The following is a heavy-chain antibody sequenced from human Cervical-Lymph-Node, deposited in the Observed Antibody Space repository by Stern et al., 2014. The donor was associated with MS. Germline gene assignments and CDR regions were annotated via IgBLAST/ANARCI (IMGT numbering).Heavy chain of an antibody. J-gene: IGHJ6*02. Sequence: LQLVQSGAEVKKPGASVKVSCKASGYTFTSDYMHWVRQAPGQGLEWIGIINPSGCRTSYAQKFQGRVTMTRDTSTSTVHMELSSLRSEDTAVYYCARQNYYNGMDVWGQGTTVTVSS. V-gene: IGHV1-46*01. CDR1: GYTFTSDY. D-gene: IGHD2/OR15-2a*01. CDR3: ARQNYYNGMDV. CDR2: INPSGCRT.